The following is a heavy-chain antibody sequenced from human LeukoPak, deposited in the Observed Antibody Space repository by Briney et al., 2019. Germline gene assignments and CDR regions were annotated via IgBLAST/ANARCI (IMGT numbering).Heavy chain of an antibody. J-gene: IGHJ5*02. D-gene: IGHD2-8*01. CDR3: ARGVECTNGVCYYFDNWFDP. V-gene: IGHV3-7*01. CDR2: INQDGSQK. Sequence: TGGSLRLSCAASGFFFTNYWMSWVRQAPGKGLEWVAYINQDGSQKYYVDSVKGRFTISRDNSKNTLYLQMNSLRAEDTAVYYCARGVECTNGVCYYFDNWFDPWGQGTLVTVSS. CDR1: GFFFTNYW.